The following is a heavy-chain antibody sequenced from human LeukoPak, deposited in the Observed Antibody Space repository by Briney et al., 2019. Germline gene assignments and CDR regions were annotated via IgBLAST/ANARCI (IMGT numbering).Heavy chain of an antibody. CDR1: GFTFSSYA. D-gene: IGHD6-19*01. CDR3: AKGSIAVALFDS. J-gene: IGHJ4*02. CDR2: MSGSGGST. Sequence: RPGRSLRLSCAASGFTFSSYAMSWVRQAPGEGLEWVSAMSGSGGSTYYADSVKGRFTISRDNSKNTLYMQMNSLRAEDTAVYYCAKGSIAVALFDSWGQGTLVTVSS. V-gene: IGHV3-23*01.